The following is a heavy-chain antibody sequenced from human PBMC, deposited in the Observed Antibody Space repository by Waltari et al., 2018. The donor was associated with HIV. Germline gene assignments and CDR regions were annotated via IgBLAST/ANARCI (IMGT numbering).Heavy chain of an antibody. V-gene: IGHV3-30-3*01. Sequence: QVQLVESGGGVVQPGRSRRLSGAASGFTFSRFGMLWVRQAPGKGLEWVAVISNDGSSKYYADSVKGRFTISRDNSKNTLYLHMNSLRAEDTAVYYCASPFYSDSTTYYYGLDYWGQGTLVTVSS. CDR2: ISNDGSSK. CDR1: GFTFSRFG. CDR3: ASPFYSDSTTYYYGLDY. J-gene: IGHJ4*02. D-gene: IGHD3-22*01.